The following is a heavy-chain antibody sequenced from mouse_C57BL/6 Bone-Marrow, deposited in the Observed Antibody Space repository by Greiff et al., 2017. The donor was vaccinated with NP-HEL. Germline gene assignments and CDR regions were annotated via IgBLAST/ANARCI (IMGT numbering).Heavy chain of an antibody. V-gene: IGHV1-76*01. CDR3: ARWDYYGSSYGDY. CDR2: IYPGSGNT. D-gene: IGHD1-1*01. CDR1: GYTFTDYY. Sequence: VKLMESGAELVRPGASVKLSCKASGYTFTDYYINWVKQRPGQGLEWIARIYPGSGNTYYNEKFKGKATLTAAKSSSTAYMQLSSLTSEDSAVYFCARWDYYGSSYGDYWGQGTTLTVSS. J-gene: IGHJ2*01.